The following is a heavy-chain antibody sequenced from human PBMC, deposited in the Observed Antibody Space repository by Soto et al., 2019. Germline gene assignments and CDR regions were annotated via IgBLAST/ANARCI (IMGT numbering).Heavy chain of an antibody. V-gene: IGHV3-33*01. D-gene: IGHD6-19*01. CDR1: GFIFSGYG. Sequence: GGTLRLSCAASGFIFSGYGIHWVRQAPGKGLEWVALIWYDGSKKYYADSVKGRFTVSRDNINSTLYLEMNSLRVEDSAVYYCAREGAVAGSQDFWGQGTLVTVSS. CDR3: AREGAVAGSQDF. J-gene: IGHJ4*02. CDR2: IWYDGSKK.